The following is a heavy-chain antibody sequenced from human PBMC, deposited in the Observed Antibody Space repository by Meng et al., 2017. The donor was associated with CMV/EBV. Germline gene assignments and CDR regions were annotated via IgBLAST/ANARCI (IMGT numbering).Heavy chain of an antibody. CDR1: GYTFTSYG. J-gene: IGHJ6*02. Sequence: ASVQVSCKASGYTFTSYGISWVRQAPGQGLEWMGWISAYNGNTNYAQKLQGRVTMTTDTSTSTAYMEQRSLRSDDTAVYYCASSAGGHYYYYGMDVWGQGTTVTVSS. D-gene: IGHD3-10*01. CDR2: ISAYNGNT. V-gene: IGHV1-18*01. CDR3: ASSAGGHYYYYGMDV.